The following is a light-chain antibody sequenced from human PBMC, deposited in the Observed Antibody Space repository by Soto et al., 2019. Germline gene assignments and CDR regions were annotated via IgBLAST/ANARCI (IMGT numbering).Light chain of an antibody. CDR1: QSVNNN. Sequence: EIVMTQSPATLSVSPGERATLSCRASQSVNNNLAWYQQKPGQTPTLLIYGASTRAAAIPATFSGSGSGTEFTLTISSLQSEDFAVYYCQQYNNWPLTFGGGTKVEIK. J-gene: IGKJ4*01. V-gene: IGKV3-15*01. CDR3: QQYNNWPLT. CDR2: GAS.